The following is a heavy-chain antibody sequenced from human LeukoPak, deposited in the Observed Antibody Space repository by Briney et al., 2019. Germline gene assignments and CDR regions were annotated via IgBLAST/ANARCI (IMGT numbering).Heavy chain of an antibody. CDR1: GYSFTNYW. CDR3: ARRPPVVMRAFEI. J-gene: IGHJ3*02. V-gene: IGHV5-51*01. CDR2: IYPGDSDT. D-gene: IGHD3-22*01. Sequence: GESLKISCKGSGYSFTNYWIGWVRQLPGKGLEWMGIIYPGDSDTRYSPSFQGQVTISADKSISTAYLQWSSLKASDTAIYYCARRPPVVMRAFEIWGQGTMVTVSS.